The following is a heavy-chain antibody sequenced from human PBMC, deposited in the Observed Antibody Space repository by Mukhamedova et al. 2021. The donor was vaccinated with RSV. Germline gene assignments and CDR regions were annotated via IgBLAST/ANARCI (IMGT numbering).Heavy chain of an antibody. CDR3: AREEMATGP. D-gene: IGHD5-24*01. J-gene: IGHJ5*02. CDR2: IKQDGSEK. Sequence: VANIKQDGSEKYYVDSVKGRFTISRDNAKNSLYLQMNSLRAEDMAVYYCAREEMATGPWGQGTLVTVSS. V-gene: IGHV3-7*03.